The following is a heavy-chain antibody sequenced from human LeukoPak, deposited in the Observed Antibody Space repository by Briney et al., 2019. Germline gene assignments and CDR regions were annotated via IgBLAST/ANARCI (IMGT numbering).Heavy chain of an antibody. CDR3: ARERGDYCSGGSCYSGYFDY. CDR2: MWYDGSNK. Sequence: GGSLRLSCAASGFTFSSYGMHWVRQAPGKGLEWVAVMWYDGSNKYYADSVKGRFTISRDNSKNTLYLQMNSLRAEDTAVYYCARERGDYCSGGSCYSGYFDYWGQGTLVTVSS. J-gene: IGHJ4*02. D-gene: IGHD2-15*01. CDR1: GFTFSSYG. V-gene: IGHV3-33*01.